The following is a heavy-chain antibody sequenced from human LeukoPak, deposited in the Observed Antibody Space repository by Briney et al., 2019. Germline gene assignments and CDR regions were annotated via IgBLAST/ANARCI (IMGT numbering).Heavy chain of an antibody. J-gene: IGHJ4*02. D-gene: IGHD5-24*01. Sequence: PGGSLRLSCAASGFTFSSYWMSWVRQAPGKGLEWVANIKQDGSEEYYVDSVKGRFTISRDNAKNSLYLQMNSLRAEDTAVYYCARRIQGMAPYYFDYWGQGTLVTVSS. V-gene: IGHV3-7*01. CDR1: GFTFSSYW. CDR3: ARRIQGMAPYYFDY. CDR2: IKQDGSEE.